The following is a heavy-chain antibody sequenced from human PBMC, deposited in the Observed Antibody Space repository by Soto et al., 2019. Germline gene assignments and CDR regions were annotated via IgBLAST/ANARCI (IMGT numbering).Heavy chain of an antibody. CDR2: IYYSGST. Sequence: QVQLQESGPGLVKPSETLSLTCTVSGGSISSYYWSWIRQPPGKGLEWIGYIYYSGSTNYNPSLKNRVTISVDTSKNQFSLKLSSVTAADTAVYYCARWLVGRGNWFDPWGQGTLVTVSS. V-gene: IGHV4-59*01. D-gene: IGHD6-19*01. CDR1: GGSISSYY. CDR3: ARWLVGRGNWFDP. J-gene: IGHJ5*02.